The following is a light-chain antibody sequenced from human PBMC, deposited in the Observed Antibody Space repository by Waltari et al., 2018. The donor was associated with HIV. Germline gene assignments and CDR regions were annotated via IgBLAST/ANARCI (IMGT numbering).Light chain of an antibody. CDR3: QAWDNSVVV. J-gene: IGLJ2*01. CDR2: KDT. V-gene: IGLV3-1*01. CDR1: KLGNEY. Sequence: SYELTQPPSLSVSSGQTANITCSGDKLGNEYACWYQQKAGQSPVLVIFKDTRRPSGIPERFSGSTSGNTATLTISGALPADEGDYYCQAWDNSVVVFGGGTRLTVL.